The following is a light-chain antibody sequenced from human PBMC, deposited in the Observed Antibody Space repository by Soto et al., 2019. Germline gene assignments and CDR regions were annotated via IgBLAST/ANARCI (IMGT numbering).Light chain of an antibody. Sequence: EIVLTQSPGTLSLSPGERATLSCRASQSVGSNLAWFQQKPGQAPRLLIYGSSTRATGVPARFSGSGSGADFTLTISNLQSEDFAVYYCQQYTNWPPITFGQGTRLETK. V-gene: IGKV3-15*01. CDR3: QQYTNWPPIT. J-gene: IGKJ5*01. CDR2: GSS. CDR1: QSVGSN.